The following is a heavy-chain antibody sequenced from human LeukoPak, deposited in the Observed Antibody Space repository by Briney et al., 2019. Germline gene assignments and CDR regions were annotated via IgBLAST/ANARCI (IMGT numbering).Heavy chain of an antibody. CDR3: AKDLKPWRSCGNDCYWDFDW. D-gene: IGHD2-21*02. J-gene: IGHJ4*02. Sequence: PGGSLRLSCAASGFSFSTYAMSWVRQAPGKGLEWVSGISGSGDRTYHPVSLKGRFSISRDNFKSTLFLHMNFLRAEDTAIYYCAKDLKPWRSCGNDCYWDFDWWGQGTLVAVSS. CDR1: GFSFSTYA. V-gene: IGHV3-23*01. CDR2: ISGSGDRT.